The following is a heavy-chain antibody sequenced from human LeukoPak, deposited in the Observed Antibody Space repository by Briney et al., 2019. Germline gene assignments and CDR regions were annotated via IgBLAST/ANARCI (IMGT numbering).Heavy chain of an antibody. Sequence: GGSLRLSCAASGFTFRDYWMTWVRQAPGKGLEWVADIKQDGGDKNYVDSAKGRFTISRDNAKNSLYLQMDSLRAEDTAVYYCVRAGYTYGTLYFWGQGTLVTVSS. CDR3: VRAGYTYGTLYF. V-gene: IGHV3-7*01. J-gene: IGHJ4*02. D-gene: IGHD5-18*01. CDR2: IKQDGGDK. CDR1: GFTFRDYW.